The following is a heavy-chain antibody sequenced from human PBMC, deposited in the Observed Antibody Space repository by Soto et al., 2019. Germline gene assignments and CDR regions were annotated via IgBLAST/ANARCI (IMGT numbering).Heavy chain of an antibody. CDR1: GYTFTSYG. V-gene: IGHV1-18*01. D-gene: IGHD1-26*01. CDR3: ARGDRWELLEFGGYYFDY. J-gene: IGHJ4*02. Sequence: ASVKVSCKASGYTFTSYGISWVRQAPGQGLEWMGWISAYNGNTNYAQKLQGRVTMTTDTSTSTAYMELRSLRSDDTAVYYCARGDRWELLEFGGYYFDYWGQGTLVTVSS. CDR2: ISAYNGNT.